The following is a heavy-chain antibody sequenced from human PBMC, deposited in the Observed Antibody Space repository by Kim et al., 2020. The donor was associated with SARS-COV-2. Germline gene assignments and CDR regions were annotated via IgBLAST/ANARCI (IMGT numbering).Heavy chain of an antibody. J-gene: IGHJ6*02. Sequence: YADAGKGRFTISRDNSKNTLYLQMNSLGAEDTAVYYCARANSGSYYYGMDVWGQGTTVTVSS. V-gene: IGHV3-30*01. CDR3: ARANSGSYYYGMDV. D-gene: IGHD3-10*01.